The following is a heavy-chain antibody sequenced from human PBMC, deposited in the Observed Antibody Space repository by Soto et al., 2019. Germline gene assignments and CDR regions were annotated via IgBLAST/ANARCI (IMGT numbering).Heavy chain of an antibody. J-gene: IGHJ4*02. V-gene: IGHV4-59*08. D-gene: IGHD2-15*01. Sequence: PLETLPLPCTVSCGSLSSFYWSWIPQPPGEGLEWIGYIYYSGSTNYNPSLKSRVTISVDTSRNQFSLKLSSVTAADTAVYYCASTRSPYCSGGSCYSDYFDYWGQGTLVTVSS. CDR2: IYYSGST. CDR1: CGSLSSFY. CDR3: ASTRSPYCSGGSCYSDYFDY.